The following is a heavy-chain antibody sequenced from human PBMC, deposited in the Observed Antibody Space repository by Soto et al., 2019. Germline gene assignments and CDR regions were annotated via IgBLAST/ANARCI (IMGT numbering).Heavy chain of an antibody. D-gene: IGHD2-15*01. CDR1: GFTFSSYA. CDR3: ARDKAPWSAAFDI. CDR2: ISYDGSNK. Sequence: GGSLRLSCAASGFTFSSYAMHWVRQAPGKGLEWVAVISYDGSNKYYADSVKGRFTISRDNSKNTLYLQMNSLRAEDTAVYYCARDKAPWSAAFDIWGQGTMVTVSS. V-gene: IGHV3-30-3*01. J-gene: IGHJ3*02.